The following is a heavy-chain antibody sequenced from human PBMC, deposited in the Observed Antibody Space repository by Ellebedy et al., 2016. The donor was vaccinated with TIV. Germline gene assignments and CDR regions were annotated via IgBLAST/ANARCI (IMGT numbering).Heavy chain of an antibody. Sequence: ASVKVSXKASGYTFSDYYLHWVRQAPGQGLEWMGWINSNSGATTVAQTFQDRVTMTRDTSISTAYMELSRLRSDDTAIYYCSREDFWGQGTLVTVSS. CDR2: INSNSGAT. CDR1: GYTFSDYY. V-gene: IGHV1-2*02. J-gene: IGHJ4*02. CDR3: SREDF.